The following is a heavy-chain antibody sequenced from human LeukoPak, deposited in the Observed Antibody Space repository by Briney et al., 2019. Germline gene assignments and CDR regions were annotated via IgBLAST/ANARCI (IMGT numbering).Heavy chain of an antibody. CDR1: GGPISTNW. V-gene: IGHV4-4*02. J-gene: IGHJ3*02. CDR2: IYHSGST. Sequence: SETLSLTCAVSGGPISTNWWSWVRQPPGKGLEWIGEIYHSGSTNYNPSLRSRITISVDKSKDQFSLRLSSVTAADTAVYYCARKIGSSGAFDIWGQGTMVTVSS. CDR3: ARKIGSSGAFDI. D-gene: IGHD1-26*01.